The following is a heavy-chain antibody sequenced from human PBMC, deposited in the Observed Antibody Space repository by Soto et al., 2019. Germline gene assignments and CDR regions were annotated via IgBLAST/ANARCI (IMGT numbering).Heavy chain of an antibody. J-gene: IGHJ4*02. CDR3: ARYYRGSGRYFFDY. D-gene: IGHD6-19*01. Sequence: PRGSLRLSCVASVFTFISSFMGWIRQAPGKGLEWVANINQDGGVTYYVDSVEGRFTISRDNTKDSLYLQMNSPRGEDTAIYYCARYYRGSGRYFFDYWGQGTLVTVSS. CDR1: VFTFISSF. V-gene: IGHV3-7*03. CDR2: INQDGGVT.